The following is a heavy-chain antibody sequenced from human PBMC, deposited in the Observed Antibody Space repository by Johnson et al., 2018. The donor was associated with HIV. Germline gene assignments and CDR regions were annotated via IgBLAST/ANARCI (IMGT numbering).Heavy chain of an antibody. D-gene: IGHD6-13*01. V-gene: IGHV3-7*01. CDR1: GLTFSRYW. Sequence: VQLVESGGGLIQPGGSLRVSCAASGLTFSRYWMSWVRQAPGKGLEWVANINQDGSEKYDVDSVKRRFTLSRDNAKNSLNLQMNSLRAEETAVYYCARDGTSRGGALDIWGPGTLVTVSS. J-gene: IGHJ3*02. CDR3: ARDGTSRGGALDI. CDR2: INQDGSEK.